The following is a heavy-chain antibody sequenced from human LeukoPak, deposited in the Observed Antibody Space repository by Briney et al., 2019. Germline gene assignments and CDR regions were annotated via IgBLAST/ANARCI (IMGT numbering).Heavy chain of an antibody. CDR3: ARDFYYGSGSYYKGGNWFDP. J-gene: IGHJ5*02. V-gene: IGHV1-46*01. Sequence: VASVKVSCKASGYTFTSYYMHWVRQAPGQGLEWMGIINPSGGSTSYAQKLQGRVTMTTDTSTSTAYMELRSLRSDDTAVYYCARDFYYGSGSYYKGGNWFDPWGQGTLVTVSS. D-gene: IGHD3-10*01. CDR2: INPSGGST. CDR1: GYTFTSYY.